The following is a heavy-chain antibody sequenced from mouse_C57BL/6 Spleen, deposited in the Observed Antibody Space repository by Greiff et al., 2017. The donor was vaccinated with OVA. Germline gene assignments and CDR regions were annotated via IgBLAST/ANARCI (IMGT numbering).Heavy chain of an antibody. CDR3: ARRGGTGAMDD. D-gene: IGHD3-3*01. J-gene: IGHJ4*01. CDR1: GYTFTSYW. CDR2: IYPGSGST. V-gene: IGHV1-55*01. Sequence: VQLQQPGAELVKPGASVTMSCKASGYTFTSYWITWVKQRPGQGLEWIGDIYPGSGSTNYNEKFKSKATLTVDTSSSTAYMQLSSLTSEDAAVYYCARRGGTGAMDDWGQGTSVTVSS.